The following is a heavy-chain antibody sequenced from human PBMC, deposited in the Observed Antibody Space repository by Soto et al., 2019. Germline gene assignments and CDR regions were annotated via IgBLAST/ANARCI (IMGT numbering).Heavy chain of an antibody. Sequence: HPGGSLRLSCSASGFTFSTYAVHWVRQAPGKGLEYVSGISSDGDNTNHADSVKGRFTISRDNSKNTVYLQMSSLRPEDTAVYFCVKDLGKNYYHSLSENWGQGTLVTVSS. CDR3: VKDLGKNYYHSLSEN. J-gene: IGHJ4*02. V-gene: IGHV3-64D*06. CDR1: GFTFSTYA. CDR2: ISSDGDNT. D-gene: IGHD3-22*01.